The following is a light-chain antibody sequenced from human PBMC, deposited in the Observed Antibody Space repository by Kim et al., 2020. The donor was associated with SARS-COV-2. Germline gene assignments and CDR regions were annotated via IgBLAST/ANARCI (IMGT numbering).Light chain of an antibody. CDR2: DAS. CDR1: QTIGKS. Sequence: DIQMTQSPSQLSASIGDTVTMTCRASQTIGKSVNWYQQKPGRAPNIVIFDASSLETGVPSRFSGSVSGVDFTLTISSLQPDDLGTYYCQQSFTTPLPFGQGTRLEIK. V-gene: IGKV1-39*01. CDR3: QQSFTTPLP. J-gene: IGKJ5*01.